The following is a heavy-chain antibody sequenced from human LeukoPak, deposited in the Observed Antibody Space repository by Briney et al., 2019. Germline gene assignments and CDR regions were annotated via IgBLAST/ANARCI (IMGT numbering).Heavy chain of an antibody. CDR3: ARDGGWYRDY. Sequence: PGGSLRLSCAASGFTFSSYAMSWVRQAPGKGLEWVANIKQDGSERNYVDSVKGRFTISRDNAKNSLYLQMNSLGAEDTAVYYCARDGGWYRDYWGQGTLVTVSS. J-gene: IGHJ4*02. CDR2: IKQDGSER. CDR1: GFTFSSYA. V-gene: IGHV3-7*01. D-gene: IGHD6-19*01.